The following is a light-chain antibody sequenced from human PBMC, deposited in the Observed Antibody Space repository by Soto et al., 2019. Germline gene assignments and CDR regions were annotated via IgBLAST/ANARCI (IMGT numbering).Light chain of an antibody. J-gene: IGKJ1*01. CDR3: QQYGYSSWT. Sequence: EIVLTQSPGTLSLSPGERATLSCRANQSVDSKDLAWYQQRPGQAPRILIFAASSRATGIPDRFSGSGSGTDFTLTISRLEPGDFAVYYCQQYGYSSWTFGQGTKVDIK. V-gene: IGKV3-20*01. CDR2: AAS. CDR1: QSVDSKD.